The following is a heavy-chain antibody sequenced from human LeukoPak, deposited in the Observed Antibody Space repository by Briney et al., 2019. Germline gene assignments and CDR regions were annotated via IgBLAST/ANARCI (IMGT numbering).Heavy chain of an antibody. Sequence: GGSLRLSCAASGFTFSGSAMHWVRQASGKGLEWVGRIRSKANSYATAYAASVKGRFTISRDDSKNTAYLQMNSLKTEDTAVYYCTRRPVEMATITDYWGQGTLVTVSS. V-gene: IGHV3-73*01. CDR1: GFTFSGSA. D-gene: IGHD5-24*01. CDR3: TRRPVEMATITDY. CDR2: IRSKANSYAT. J-gene: IGHJ4*02.